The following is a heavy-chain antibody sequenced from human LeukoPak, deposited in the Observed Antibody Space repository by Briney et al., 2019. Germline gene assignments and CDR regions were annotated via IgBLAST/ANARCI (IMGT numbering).Heavy chain of an antibody. CDR3: ARGALLYDSSGANFDY. D-gene: IGHD3-22*01. CDR2: INHSGST. Sequence: SETLSLTCTVSGGSISSYYWSWIRQPPGKGLEWIGEINHSGSTNYNPSLKSRVTISVDTSKNQFSLKLSSVTAADTAVYYCARGALLYDSSGANFDYWGQGTLVTVSS. V-gene: IGHV4-34*01. CDR1: GGSISSYY. J-gene: IGHJ4*02.